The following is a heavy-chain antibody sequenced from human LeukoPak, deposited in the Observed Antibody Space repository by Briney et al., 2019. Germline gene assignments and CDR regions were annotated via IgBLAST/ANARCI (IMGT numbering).Heavy chain of an antibody. CDR1: GYTFTGYF. J-gene: IGHJ4*02. CDR2: NNPNSGAT. D-gene: IGHD6-19*01. CDR3: VRGAVAGTRGPLKDY. V-gene: IGHV1-2*02. Sequence: ASVNVSCKASGYTFTGYFMHWVRQAPGQGLEWMGWNNPNSGATGYAPQFQCRVALTRDTSITTAYLELGSLRSDDPAVYFCVRGAVAGTRGPLKDYWGQGTLVTVSS.